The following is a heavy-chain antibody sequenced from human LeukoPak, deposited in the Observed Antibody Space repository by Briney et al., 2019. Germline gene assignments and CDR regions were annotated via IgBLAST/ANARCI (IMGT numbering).Heavy chain of an antibody. V-gene: IGHV1-18*01. Sequence: ASVKVSCKASGYTFNSYGISWVRQAPGQGLEWMGWISAYNGNTNYAQKLQGRVTITRDTSASTAYMELSSLRSEDTAVYYCARVSIAAAGKRSWYYFDYWGQGTLVTVSS. CDR1: GYTFNSYG. CDR2: ISAYNGNT. D-gene: IGHD6-13*01. J-gene: IGHJ4*02. CDR3: ARVSIAAAGKRSWYYFDY.